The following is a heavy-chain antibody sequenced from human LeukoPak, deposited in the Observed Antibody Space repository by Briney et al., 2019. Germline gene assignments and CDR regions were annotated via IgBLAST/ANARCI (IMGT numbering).Heavy chain of an antibody. V-gene: IGHV4-59*08. J-gene: IGHJ4*02. Sequence: PSETLSLTCTVSGGSISSYYWSWIRQPPGKGLEWIGYIYYSGSTNYNPSLKSRVTISVDRSKNQFSLKLSSVTAADTAVYYCARADVGALDYWGQGTLVTVSS. CDR3: ARADVGALDY. D-gene: IGHD1-26*01. CDR2: IYYSGST. CDR1: GGSISSYY.